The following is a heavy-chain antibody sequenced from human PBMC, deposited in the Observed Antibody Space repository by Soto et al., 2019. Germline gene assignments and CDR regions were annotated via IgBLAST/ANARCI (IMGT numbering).Heavy chain of an antibody. J-gene: IGHJ4*02. V-gene: IGHV4-59*01. CDR3: ARALSVNVYYDILTGDYFDY. D-gene: IGHD3-9*01. Sequence: SETLSLTCTVSGGSISSYYWSWIRQPPGKGLEWIGYIYYSGSTNYNPSLKSRVTISVDTSKNQFSLKLSSVTAADTAVYYCARALSVNVYYDILTGDYFDYWGQGTLVTVSS. CDR2: IYYSGST. CDR1: GGSISSYY.